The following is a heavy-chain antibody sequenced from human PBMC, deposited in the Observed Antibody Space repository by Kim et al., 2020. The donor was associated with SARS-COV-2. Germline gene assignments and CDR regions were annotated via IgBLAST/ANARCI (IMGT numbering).Heavy chain of an antibody. CDR2: INPNSGAT. CDR1: GYTFTGHF. D-gene: IGHD3-22*01. CDR3: PRDGYSGAAFDS. V-gene: IGHV1-2*02. Sequence: ASVKVSCKASGYTFTGHFMHWVRQAPGQGLEWMGWINPNSGATKYAQKFQGRVIMTRDTSISTAYMELSRLTPDDTAVYYCPRDGYSGAAFDSWGQGTLVTVSS. J-gene: IGHJ5*01.